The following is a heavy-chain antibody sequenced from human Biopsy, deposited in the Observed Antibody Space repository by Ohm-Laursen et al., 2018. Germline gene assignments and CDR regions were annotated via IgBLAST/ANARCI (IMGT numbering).Heavy chain of an antibody. CDR1: GFTFSNYG. CDR3: GRDQSGLRGINWYFDL. CDR2: IWYDGSNK. Sequence: SSLRLSCAASGFTFSNYGMHWVRQAPGKGLEWVALIWYDGSNKNSEDSVKGRFTISRDNSKNTLFLQMNNLRAEDTAVYYCGRDQSGLRGINWYFDLWGRGTLVTVSS. D-gene: IGHD3-10*01. V-gene: IGHV3-33*01. J-gene: IGHJ2*01.